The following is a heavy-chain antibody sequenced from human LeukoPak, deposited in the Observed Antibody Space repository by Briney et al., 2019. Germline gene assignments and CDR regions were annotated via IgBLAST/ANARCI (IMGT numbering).Heavy chain of an antibody. CDR2: IYYSGST. Sequence: SETLSLTCTVSGGSVSSSIYYWGWIRQPPGKGLEWIGSIYYSGSTSYNPSLKSRVTISVDTSKNQFSLKLSSVTAADTAVYYCARDSHYDSSGYYYYGSFDPWGQGTLVTVSS. D-gene: IGHD3-22*01. CDR1: GGSVSSSIYY. J-gene: IGHJ5*02. CDR3: ARDSHYDSSGYYYYGSFDP. V-gene: IGHV4-39*07.